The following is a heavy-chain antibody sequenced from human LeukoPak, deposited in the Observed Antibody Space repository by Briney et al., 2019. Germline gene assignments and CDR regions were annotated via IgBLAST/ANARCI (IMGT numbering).Heavy chain of an antibody. CDR3: AKDDGSGSYSDN. V-gene: IGHV3-23*01. Sequence: GGSLRLSCAASGFTFSSYAMTWVRQAQGKGLGWGSTVSGGGRHTSYADSVKGRFTISRDNSKNTLFLQMSSLRADDTAVYYCAKDDGSGSYSDNWGQGALVTVSS. J-gene: IGHJ4*02. CDR2: VSGGGRHT. D-gene: IGHD3-10*01. CDR1: GFTFSSYA.